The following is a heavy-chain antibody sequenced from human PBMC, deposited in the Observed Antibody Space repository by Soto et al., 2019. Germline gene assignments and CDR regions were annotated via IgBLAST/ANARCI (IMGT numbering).Heavy chain of an antibody. CDR2: ISSSSSYI. V-gene: IGHV3-21*01. D-gene: IGHD6-6*01. J-gene: IGHJ4*02. CDR1: GFTFGSNS. CDR3: ARDLYSSSARYFDY. Sequence: EVQLVESGGGLVKPGGSLRLSVAASGFTFGSNSMNWVRRAPGKGLEWVSSISSSSSYIYYADSVKGRFTISRDNAKNSLYLQMNSLRAEDTAVYYCARDLYSSSARYFDYWGQGTLVTVSS.